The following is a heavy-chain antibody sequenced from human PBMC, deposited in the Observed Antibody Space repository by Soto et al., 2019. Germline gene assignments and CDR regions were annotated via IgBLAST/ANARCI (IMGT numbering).Heavy chain of an antibody. Sequence: EVKLLESGGGLVQPGGSLRLSCTASGFTFSSSAMTWVRQAPGKGLEWVSAIGRSGTPYYADSVKGRFTISRDNSKNTLYLQMSNLRDEDTAVYSCADSSGYYGGIYWGQGTLVTVSS. CDR2: IGRSGTP. CDR3: ADSSGYYGGIY. CDR1: GFTFSSSA. V-gene: IGHV3-23*01. J-gene: IGHJ4*02. D-gene: IGHD3-22*01.